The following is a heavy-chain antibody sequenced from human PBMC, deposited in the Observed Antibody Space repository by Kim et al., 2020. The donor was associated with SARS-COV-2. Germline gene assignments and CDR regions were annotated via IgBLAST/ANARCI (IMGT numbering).Heavy chain of an antibody. D-gene: IGHD2-2*01. CDR1: GFVFSSYA. CDR2: RMRSGGCT. CDR3: AAEYTSFGQHHYSF. Sequence: GGSLRLSCAASGFVFSSYAMSWVGQAPGKGVGLWGRMRSGGCTTYADSLLGRFVISRDKSKSSLHLQMKTLTAEDSARYFCAAEYTSFGQHHYSFWGQGVLVTVSS. V-gene: IGHV3-23*01. J-gene: IGHJ4*01.